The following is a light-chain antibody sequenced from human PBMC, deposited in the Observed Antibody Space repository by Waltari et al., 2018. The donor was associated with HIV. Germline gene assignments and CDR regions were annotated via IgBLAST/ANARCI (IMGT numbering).Light chain of an antibody. CDR1: SSDVGGYNL. CDR2: EVS. J-gene: IGLJ2*01. V-gene: IGLV2-23*02. Sequence: QSALTQPASVSGSPGQSITISCTGTSSDVGGYNLVSWYQQHPGKAPKLMIYEVSKRPSGVYNRFPGSKSGNTASLTLPGLQADDEADYCCCAYAGSTTYVIFGGGTKLTVL. CDR3: CAYAGSTTYVI.